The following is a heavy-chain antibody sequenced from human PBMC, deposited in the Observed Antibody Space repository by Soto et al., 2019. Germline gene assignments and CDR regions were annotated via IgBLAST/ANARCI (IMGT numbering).Heavy chain of an antibody. CDR3: ASILEYSSSDIY. V-gene: IGHV3-21*01. J-gene: IGHJ4*02. CDR2: ISSSSSYI. CDR1: GFTFSSYS. Sequence: WGSLRLSCSASGFTFSSYSMNWFRQAPGKGLEWVSSISSSSSYIYYADSVKGRFTISRDNAKNSLYLQMNSLRAEDTAVYYCASILEYSSSDIYWGQGTLVTVS. D-gene: IGHD6-6*01.